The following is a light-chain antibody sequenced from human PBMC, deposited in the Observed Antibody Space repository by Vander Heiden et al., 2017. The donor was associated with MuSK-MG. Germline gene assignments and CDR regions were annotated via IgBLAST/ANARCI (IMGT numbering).Light chain of an antibody. Sequence: DIQMTQSPSSLSASVGDRVTISCRASQSISVYLNWYHQRPVKAPRLLIYSAFNLHSGVPSRFSGSGSGTDFTLTISSLQPEDFATYYCQQNYSPPFTFGHGTRVDIK. CDR3: QQNYSPPFT. V-gene: IGKV1-39*01. CDR2: SAF. CDR1: QSISVY. J-gene: IGKJ3*01.